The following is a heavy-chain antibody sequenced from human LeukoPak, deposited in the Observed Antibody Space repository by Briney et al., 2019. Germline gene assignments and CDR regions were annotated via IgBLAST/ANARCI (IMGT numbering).Heavy chain of an antibody. CDR2: INHSGST. J-gene: IGHJ5*02. D-gene: IGHD4-23*01. CDR3: ARGFPGGA. CDR1: GGSFSGYY. V-gene: IGHV4-34*01. Sequence: SETLSLTCAVYGGSFSGYYWSWIRRPPGKGLEWIGEINHSGSTNYNPSLKSRVTISVDTSKNQFSLKLSSVTAADTAVYYCARGFPGGAWGQGTLVTVSS.